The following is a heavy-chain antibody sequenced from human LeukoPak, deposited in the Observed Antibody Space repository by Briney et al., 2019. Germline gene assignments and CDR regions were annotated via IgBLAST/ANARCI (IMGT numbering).Heavy chain of an antibody. CDR2: TYYKSKWYN. CDR1: GDSVSSNSAT. CDR3: ARVSSPWSPRDAFDI. J-gene: IGHJ3*02. V-gene: IGHV6-1*01. D-gene: IGHD1-26*01. Sequence: SQTLSLTCAISGDSVSSNSATWNWTRQSPSRGLEWLGRTYYKSKWYNDYAVSVKSRITINSDTSKNQFSLQLSSVTPEDTAVYYCARVSSPWSPRDAFDIWGQGTVVTVSS.